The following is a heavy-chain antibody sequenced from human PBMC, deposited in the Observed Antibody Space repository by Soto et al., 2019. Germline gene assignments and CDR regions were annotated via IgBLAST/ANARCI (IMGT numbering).Heavy chain of an antibody. Sequence: QVQLQESGPGLVKPSQTLSLTCTVSGGSISSGGYYWSWIRQHPGKGLEWLGYVYYSGSTYYNPSLKSRVDISVDTPKNQFSLKLSSVPAAVTAVYYCARDPSGIAAAGNWFDPWGQGTLVTVCS. D-gene: IGHD6-13*01. V-gene: IGHV4-31*03. CDR3: ARDPSGIAAAGNWFDP. CDR1: GGSISSGGYY. CDR2: VYYSGST. J-gene: IGHJ5*02.